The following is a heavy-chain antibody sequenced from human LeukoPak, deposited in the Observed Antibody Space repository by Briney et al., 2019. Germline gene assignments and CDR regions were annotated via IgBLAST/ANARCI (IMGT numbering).Heavy chain of an antibody. CDR2: ISDYNGNT. D-gene: IGHD6-13*01. V-gene: IGHV1-18*01. CDR1: GYTFTSYG. CDR3: ARDLSSSSWYYPSYYYGMYL. J-gene: IGHJ6*02. Sequence: ASVTVSCKASGYTFTSYGISWVRQAPGQGVEGMGWISDYNGNTKYAQKLQGGVTINRETSTRTAYREERRQRSDDTAVYYCARDLSSSSWYYPSYYYGMYLWGQGTTVTVSS.